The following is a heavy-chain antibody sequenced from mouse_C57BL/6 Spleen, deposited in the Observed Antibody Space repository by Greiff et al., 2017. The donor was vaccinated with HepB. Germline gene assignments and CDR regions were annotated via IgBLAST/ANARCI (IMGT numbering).Heavy chain of an antibody. CDR2: FHPYNDDT. V-gene: IGHV1-47*01. CDR1: GYTFTTYP. J-gene: IGHJ1*03. Sequence: VQLVESGAELVKPGASVKMSCKASGYTFTTYPIEWMKQNHGKSLEWIGNFHPYNDDTKYNEKFKGKATLTVEKSSSTVYLELSRLTSDDSAVYYCARSIYDGYLWYFDVWGTGTTVTVSS. D-gene: IGHD2-3*01. CDR3: ARSIYDGYLWYFDV.